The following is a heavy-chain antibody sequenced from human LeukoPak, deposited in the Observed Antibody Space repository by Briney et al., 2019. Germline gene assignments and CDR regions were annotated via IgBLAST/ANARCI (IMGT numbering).Heavy chain of an antibody. J-gene: IGHJ4*02. D-gene: IGHD2-15*01. CDR3: ARGSGIFDQSDFDY. V-gene: IGHV3-21*01. CDR1: GFNFSTYS. Sequence: GGSLRLSCVASGFNFSTYSMNWVRQAPGKGLEWVSSVSSGSTYIYYGDSVKGRFTISRDNAKNSLYLQMNSLRAEDTAVYYCARGSGIFDQSDFDYWGQGTLVTVSS. CDR2: VSSGSTYI.